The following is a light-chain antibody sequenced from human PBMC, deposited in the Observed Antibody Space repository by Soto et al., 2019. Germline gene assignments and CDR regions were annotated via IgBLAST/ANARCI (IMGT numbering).Light chain of an antibody. CDR1: SSDVAGHPY. J-gene: IGLJ2*01. Sequence: QSALTQAASVSGSPGQSITISCIGTSSDVAGHPYVSWYQRHPGKAPKFIIYDVSRRPSGVSSRFSGSKSGNTASLTISGLQADDEAVYYCSSYTTSNTLVLFGGGTKLTVL. CDR3: SSYTTSNTLVL. V-gene: IGLV2-14*03. CDR2: DVS.